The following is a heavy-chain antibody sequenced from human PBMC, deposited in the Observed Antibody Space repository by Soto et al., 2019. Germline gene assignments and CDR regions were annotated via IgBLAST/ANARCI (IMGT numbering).Heavy chain of an antibody. D-gene: IGHD2-15*01. Sequence: ETLXLTCTXSGASISVXXXXXIRQPPGKGLEWIGYVYYTGSTRYTPSRESRVTISADMATNQLSLRVPPVTAADTALYYCAKYRRTDATGYTLDFWGRGIXVTVSS. CDR2: VYYTGST. CDR1: GASISVXX. V-gene: IGHV4-59*03. CDR3: AKYRRTDATGYTLDF. J-gene: IGHJ4*02.